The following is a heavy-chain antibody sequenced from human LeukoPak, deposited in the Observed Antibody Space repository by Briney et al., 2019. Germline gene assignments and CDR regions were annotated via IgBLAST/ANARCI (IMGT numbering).Heavy chain of an antibody. CDR3: AREEGGALNWFDP. Sequence: GSLRLSCAASGFTFSSYGMSWVRQAPGKGLEWIGEINHSGSTNYNPSLKSRVTISVDTSKNQFSLKLSSVTAADTAVYYCAREEGGALNWFDPWGQGTLVTVSS. J-gene: IGHJ5*02. D-gene: IGHD3-16*01. CDR1: GFTFSSYG. V-gene: IGHV4-34*01. CDR2: INHSGST.